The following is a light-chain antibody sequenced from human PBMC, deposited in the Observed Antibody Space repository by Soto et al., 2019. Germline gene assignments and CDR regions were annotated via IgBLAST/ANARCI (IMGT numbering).Light chain of an antibody. CDR3: AAWDDSLNGHV. Sequence: QSVLTQPPSASGTPGQRVTISCSGSSSNIGSNIVNWYQQVPGTAPKLLIYSNSQRPSGVPDRFSGSKSGTSASLAISGLQSEDEAVYFCAAWDDSLNGHVFGTGTKVTVL. V-gene: IGLV1-44*01. CDR2: SNS. J-gene: IGLJ1*01. CDR1: SSNIGSNI.